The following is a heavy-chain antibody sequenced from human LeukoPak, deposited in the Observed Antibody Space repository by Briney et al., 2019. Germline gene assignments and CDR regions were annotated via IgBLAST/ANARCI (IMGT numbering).Heavy chain of an antibody. Sequence: SETLSLTCTVSGASISSYYWSWIRQPAGKGLEWIGRIYTSGSTNYNPSLKSRVTMSVDTSKNQFSLKLSSVTAADTAVYYCARDTYYYDSSGYYLFDYWGQGTLVTVSS. V-gene: IGHV4-4*07. CDR2: IYTSGST. CDR1: GASISSYY. CDR3: ARDTYYYDSSGYYLFDY. D-gene: IGHD3-22*01. J-gene: IGHJ4*02.